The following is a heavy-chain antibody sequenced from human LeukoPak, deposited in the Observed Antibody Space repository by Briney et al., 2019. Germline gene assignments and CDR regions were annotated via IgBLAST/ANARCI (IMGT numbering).Heavy chain of an antibody. V-gene: IGHV3-23*01. Sequence: GGSLRLSCAASGFTFSSYAMSWVRQAPGKGLEGVSTIFGSGGSTSYADSVKGRFTISRDSSKTTLYLQMNSLRAADTAVYYCAKRFNYYMDVWGRGTTVTVSS. J-gene: IGHJ6*03. D-gene: IGHD3-10*01. CDR1: GFTFSSYA. CDR2: IFGSGGST. CDR3: AKRFNYYMDV.